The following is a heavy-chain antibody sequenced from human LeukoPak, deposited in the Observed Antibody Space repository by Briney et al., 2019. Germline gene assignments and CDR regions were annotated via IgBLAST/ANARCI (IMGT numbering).Heavy chain of an antibody. V-gene: IGHV1-24*01. CDR3: ARDVVRYSPAAGGFDY. J-gene: IGHJ4*02. Sequence: GASVKVSCKVSGYTLTELSMHWVRQAPGKGLEWVGGFDPEDGETIYAQKFQGRVTMTEDTSTDTAYMELRSLRSDDTAVYYCARDVVRYSPAAGGFDYWGQGTLVTVSS. CDR2: FDPEDGET. CDR1: GYTLTELS. D-gene: IGHD6-13*01.